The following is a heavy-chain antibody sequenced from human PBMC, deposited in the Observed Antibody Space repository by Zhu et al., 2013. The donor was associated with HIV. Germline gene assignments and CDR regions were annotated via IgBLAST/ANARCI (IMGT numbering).Heavy chain of an antibody. D-gene: IGHD3-22*01. CDR3: ARGDLPYYYDSSGSDY. CDR2: ISAYNGNT. CDR1: GYTFTSYG. Sequence: QVQLVQSGAEVKKPGASVKVSCKASGYTFTSYGISWVRQAPGQGLEWMGWISAYNGNTNYAQKLQGRVTMTTDTSTSTAYMELRSLRSDDTAVYYCARGDLPYYYDSSGSDYWGPGEPWSPSPQ. J-gene: IGHJ4*02. V-gene: IGHV1-18*01.